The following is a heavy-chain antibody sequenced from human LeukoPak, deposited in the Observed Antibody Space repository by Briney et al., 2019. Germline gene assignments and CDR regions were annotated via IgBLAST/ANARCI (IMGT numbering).Heavy chain of an antibody. J-gene: IGHJ6*04. CDR1: GYSISSGYY. V-gene: IGHV4-38-2*02. CDR2: IYHSGST. CDR3: ASLTMDV. Sequence: SETLSLTCTVSGYSISSGYYWGWIRQPPGKGLEWIGSIYHSGSTYYNPSLKSRVTISVDTSKNQFSLKLSSVTAADTAVYYCASLTMDVWGKGTTVTVSS.